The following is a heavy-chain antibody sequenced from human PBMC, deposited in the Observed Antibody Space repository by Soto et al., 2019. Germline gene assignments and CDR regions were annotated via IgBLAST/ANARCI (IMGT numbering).Heavy chain of an antibody. CDR1: GYTFTSYD. D-gene: IGHD3-10*01. V-gene: IGHV1-8*01. CDR3: AREFRYGSGSYYNVGYYYYYMDV. Sequence: ASVKVSCKASGYTFTSYDINWVRQATGQGLKRMGWMNPNSGNTGYAQKFQGRVTMTRNTSISTAYMELSSLRSEDTAVYYCAREFRYGSGSYYNVGYYYYYMDVWGKGTTVTVSS. J-gene: IGHJ6*03. CDR2: MNPNSGNT.